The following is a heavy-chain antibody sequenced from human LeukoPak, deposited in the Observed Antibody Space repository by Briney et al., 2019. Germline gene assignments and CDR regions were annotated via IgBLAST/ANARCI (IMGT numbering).Heavy chain of an antibody. CDR3: ARAGYSGYDSKYYYVMDV. V-gene: IGHV3-23*01. J-gene: IGHJ6*02. CDR1: GFTFSSYA. CDR2: ISGRGANT. D-gene: IGHD5-12*01. Sequence: PGGSLRLSCATSGFTFSSYAMSWVRQAPGKGLEWVSSISGRGANTHYADSVKGRFTISGDYSKNTLNLQMNSLRAGDTAVYYCARAGYSGYDSKYYYVMDVWGQGTTVTVSS.